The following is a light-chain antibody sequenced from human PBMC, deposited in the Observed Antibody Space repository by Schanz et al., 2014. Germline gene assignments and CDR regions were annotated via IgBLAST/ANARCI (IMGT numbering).Light chain of an antibody. CDR3: QQYNTWPPKYT. CDR1: QSVSTID. V-gene: IGKV3D-15*01. Sequence: EIVLTQSPGTLSLSPGERATLSCRSSQSVSTIDLAWYQQKPGQAPRVLIYGASIRASGIPDRFSGSGSGTEFTLTISSLQSEDFAIYYCQQYNTWPPKYTFGQGTKLESK. J-gene: IGKJ2*01. CDR2: GAS.